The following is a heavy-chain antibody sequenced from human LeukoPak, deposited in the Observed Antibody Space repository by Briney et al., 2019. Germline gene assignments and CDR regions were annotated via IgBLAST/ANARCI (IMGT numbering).Heavy chain of an antibody. J-gene: IGHJ3*02. CDR2: IYYSGST. CDR3: ARWGYYYDSSGLAAFDI. D-gene: IGHD3-22*01. V-gene: IGHV4-59*01. Sequence: PSETLSLTCTASGGSISSYYWSWIRQPPGKGLEWIGYIYYSGSTNYNPSLKSRVTISVDTSKNQFSLKLSPVTAADTAVYYCARWGYYYDSSGLAAFDIWGQGTMVTVSS. CDR1: GGSISSYY.